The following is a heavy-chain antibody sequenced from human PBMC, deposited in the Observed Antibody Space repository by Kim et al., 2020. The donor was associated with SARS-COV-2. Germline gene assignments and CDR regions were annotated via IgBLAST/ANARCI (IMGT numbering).Heavy chain of an antibody. Sequence: GGSLRLSCAASGFTFNTHWMHWVRQAPGKGLVWVSHINSDGSGISYADSVRGRFTISRDNAKNTLYLQMNSLRAEDTAVYYCAGDHYSSGSNTFDYWGQGTLVTVSS. V-gene: IGHV3-74*01. CDR3: AGDHYSSGSNTFDY. CDR2: INSDGSGI. J-gene: IGHJ4*02. D-gene: IGHD3-10*01. CDR1: GFTFNTHW.